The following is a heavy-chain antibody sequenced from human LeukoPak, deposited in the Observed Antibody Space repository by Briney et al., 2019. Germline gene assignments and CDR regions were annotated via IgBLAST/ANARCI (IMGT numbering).Heavy chain of an antibody. J-gene: IGHJ4*02. V-gene: IGHV3-7*01. CDR2: IKQDGTEK. D-gene: IGHD3-22*01. CDR1: GFTFTTYW. Sequence: GGSLRLSCAASGFTFTTYWMSWVRQAPGKGLEWVANIKQDGTEKYYVDSVKGRFTISRDNAKNSLYLQMNSLRAEDTAVYYCARDIGGYLDYWGQGTLVTVSS. CDR3: ARDIGGYLDY.